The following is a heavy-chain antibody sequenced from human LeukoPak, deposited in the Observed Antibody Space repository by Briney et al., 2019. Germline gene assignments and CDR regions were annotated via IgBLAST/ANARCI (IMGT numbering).Heavy chain of an antibody. CDR2: IRSKPYGGTA. V-gene: IGHV3-49*04. J-gene: IGHJ5*02. D-gene: IGHD2-21*01. CDR3: TVQVIPSDKWFDP. CDR1: GLLFGDYG. Sequence: PEGSLRLSCTASGLLFGDYGMTWVRQAPGKGLEWVGFIRSKPYGGTADYAESVKGRFTISRDDSRTIAYLDMNGLKTEDSAVYHCTVQVIPSDKWFDPWGLGTPVSVSS.